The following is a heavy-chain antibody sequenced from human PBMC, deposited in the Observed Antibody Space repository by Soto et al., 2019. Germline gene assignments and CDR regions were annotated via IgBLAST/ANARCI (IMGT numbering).Heavy chain of an antibody. CDR2: IIPIFGTA. V-gene: IGHV1-69*01. J-gene: IGHJ4*02. CDR1: GGTFSSYA. D-gene: IGHD3-22*01. CDR3: ARGPYEFYWPQYDSSGYYSSYFDY. Sequence: QVQLVQSGAEVKKPGSSVKVSCKASGGTFSSYAISWVRQAPGQGLEWMGGIIPIFGTANYAQKFQGRVTITADESTSTAYMELSSLRSEDTAVYYCARGPYEFYWPQYDSSGYYSSYFDYWGQGPLVTVSS.